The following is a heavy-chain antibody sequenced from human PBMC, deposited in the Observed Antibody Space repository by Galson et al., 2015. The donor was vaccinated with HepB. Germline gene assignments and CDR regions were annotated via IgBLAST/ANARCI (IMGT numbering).Heavy chain of an antibody. D-gene: IGHD3-3*01. V-gene: IGHV4-39*01. Sequence: TLSLTCTVSGGSISSSSYYWGWIRQPPGKGLEWIGSIYYSGSTYYNPSLKSRVTISVDTSKNQFSLKLSSVTAADTAVYYCARHVRSGYFNYYYYYMDVWGKGTTVTVSS. J-gene: IGHJ6*03. CDR1: GGSISSSSYY. CDR3: ARHVRSGYFNYYYYYMDV. CDR2: IYYSGST.